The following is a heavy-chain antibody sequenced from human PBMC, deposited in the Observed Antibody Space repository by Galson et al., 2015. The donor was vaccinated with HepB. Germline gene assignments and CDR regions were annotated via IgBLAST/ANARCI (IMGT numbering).Heavy chain of an antibody. J-gene: IGHJ4*02. V-gene: IGHV1-18*01. CDR2: ISAYNGNT. CDR3: ARPAYYYDSSGYYYGGDYFDY. D-gene: IGHD3-22*01. CDR1: GYTFTSYG. Sequence: SVKVSCKASGYTFTSYGISWARQAPGQGLEWMGWISAYNGNTNYAQKLQGRVTMTTDTSTSTAYMELRSLRSDDTAVYYCARPAYYYDSSGYYYGGDYFDYWGQGTLVTVSS.